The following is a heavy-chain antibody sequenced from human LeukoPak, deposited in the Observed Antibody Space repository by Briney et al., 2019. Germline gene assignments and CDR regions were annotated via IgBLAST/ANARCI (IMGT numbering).Heavy chain of an antibody. V-gene: IGHV3-30-3*01. J-gene: IGHJ4*02. D-gene: IGHD3-22*01. CDR2: ISYDGSNK. Sequence: GRSLRLSCAASGFTFSSYAMHWVRQAPGKGLEWVAVISYDGSNKYYADSVKGRFTISRDNSKNTLYLQMNSLRAEDTAVYYCARDPAYYYDSSGSHRPHYFDYWGQGTLVTVSS. CDR3: ARDPAYYYDSSGSHRPHYFDY. CDR1: GFTFSSYA.